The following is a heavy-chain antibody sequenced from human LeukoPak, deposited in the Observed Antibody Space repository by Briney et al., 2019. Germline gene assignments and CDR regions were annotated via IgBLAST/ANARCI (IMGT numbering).Heavy chain of an antibody. Sequence: GGSLRLSCAASGFTFTNAWMNWVRQAPGKGLEWVGRIKSKTDGGTTDYAAPVKGRFTISRDNSKNTLYLQMNSLRAEDTAVYYCAKDLEDFGVGATTNDYWGQGTLVTVSS. CDR1: GFTFTNAW. D-gene: IGHD1-26*01. CDR2: IKSKTDGGTT. CDR3: AKDLEDFGVGATTNDY. V-gene: IGHV3-15*01. J-gene: IGHJ4*02.